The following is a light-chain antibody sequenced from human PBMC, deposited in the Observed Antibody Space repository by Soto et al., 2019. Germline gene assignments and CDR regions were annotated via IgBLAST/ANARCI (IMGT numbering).Light chain of an antibody. CDR3: SSYTSISTWV. CDR2: DVS. J-gene: IGLJ3*02. V-gene: IGLV2-14*03. Sequence: QSVLTQPASVSGSPGQSITISCTGTSGDIGSYNFVSWYQQRPGKAPKIIIYDVSNRPSGVSNRFFGSKSGNTASLTISGLQAADEADYYCSSYTSISTWVFGGGTKVTVL. CDR1: SGDIGSYNF.